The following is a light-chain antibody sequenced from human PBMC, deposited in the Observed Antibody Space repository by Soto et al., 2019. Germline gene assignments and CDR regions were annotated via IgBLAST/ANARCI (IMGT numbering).Light chain of an antibody. CDR3: QSHDSSLNSWV. Sequence: QSVLTQPPSMSGAPGQRVTISCTGSSSNIGAGYDVHWYQLLPGTAPKLLIYGNTNRPSGVPDRFSGYKSGTSASLAITGLRAEDEADYYCQSHDSSLNSWVFGGGTKVTVL. J-gene: IGLJ3*02. CDR1: SSNIGAGYD. V-gene: IGLV1-40*01. CDR2: GNT.